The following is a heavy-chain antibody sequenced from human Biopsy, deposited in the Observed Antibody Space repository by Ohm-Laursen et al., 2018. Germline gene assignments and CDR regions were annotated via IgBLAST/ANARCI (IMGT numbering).Heavy chain of an antibody. CDR1: GGTFTTYG. CDR2: IIPILGRP. CDR3: AREQHPYIDVLTDSFSYVPMDV. V-gene: IGHV1-69*04. D-gene: IGHD3-9*01. J-gene: IGHJ6*04. Sequence: SVKVSCNASGGTFTTYGFNWVRQAPGQGLEWMGRIIPILGRPTYAQKFQGRVTITADTSTGTVFMDLSTLRSEDSALYYCAREQHPYIDVLTDSFSYVPMDVWGAGTTVTVSS.